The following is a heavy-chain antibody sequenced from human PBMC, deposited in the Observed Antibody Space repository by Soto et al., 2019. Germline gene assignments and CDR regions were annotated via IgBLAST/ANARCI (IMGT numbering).Heavy chain of an antibody. J-gene: IGHJ4*02. CDR2: IIPIFGIA. CDR1: GDTFSSYA. D-gene: IGHD4-17*01. CDR3: ARDEDYGGNLN. V-gene: IGHV1-69*01. Sequence: TVSSTASGDTFSSYAISWVRQAPGQGLEWMGGIIPIFGIANYAQKFQGRVTITADESTSTAYMELSSLRSEDTAVYYCARDEDYGGNLNWGQGTLVTVCS.